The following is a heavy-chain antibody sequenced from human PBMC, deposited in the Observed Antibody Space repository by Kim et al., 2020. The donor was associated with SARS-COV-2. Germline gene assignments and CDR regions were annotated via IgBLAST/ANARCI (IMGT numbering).Heavy chain of an antibody. Sequence: KSTADSVKGRFTISRDNSKNTLYWQMNSLRAEDTAVYYCAKVPRPHPLDYWGQGTLVTVSS. CDR2: K. CDR3: AKVPRPHPLDY. V-gene: IGHV3-23*01. J-gene: IGHJ4*02.